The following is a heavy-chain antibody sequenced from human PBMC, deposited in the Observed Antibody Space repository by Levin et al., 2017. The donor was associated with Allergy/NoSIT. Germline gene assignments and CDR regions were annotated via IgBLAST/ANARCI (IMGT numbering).Heavy chain of an antibody. J-gene: IGHJ3*02. CDR2: INPNSGGT. CDR1: GYTFTGYY. D-gene: IGHD4-23*01. V-gene: IGHV1-2*02. Sequence: ASVKVSCKASGYTFTGYYMHWVRQAPGQGLEWMGWINPNSGGTNYAQKFQGRVTMTRDTSISTAYMELSRLRSDDTAVYYCASPTELRWYRNDAFDIWGQGTMVTVSS. CDR3: ASPTELRWYRNDAFDI.